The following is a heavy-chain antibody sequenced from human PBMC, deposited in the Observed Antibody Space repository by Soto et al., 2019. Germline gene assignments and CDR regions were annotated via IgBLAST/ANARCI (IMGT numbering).Heavy chain of an antibody. J-gene: IGHJ6*02. CDR2: IYYSGST. V-gene: IGHV4-39*01. CDR1: GGSISSSSYY. D-gene: IGHD6-13*01. CDR3: ARHIAKHYYYGMDV. Sequence: SETLSLTCTVSGGSISSSSYYCGWIRQPPGKGLEWIGSIYYSGSTYYNPSLKSRVTISVDTSKNQFSLKLSSVTAADTAVYYCARHIAKHYYYGMDVWGQGTTVTVSS.